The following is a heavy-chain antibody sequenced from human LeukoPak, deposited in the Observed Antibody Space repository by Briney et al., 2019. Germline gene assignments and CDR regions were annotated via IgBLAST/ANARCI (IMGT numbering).Heavy chain of an antibody. J-gene: IGHJ3*02. V-gene: IGHV4-39*07. Sequence: SETLSLTCTVSGGSISSYYWGCVRQPPGKGLEWIGSIYFSGSTYYNPSLKSRVTISVDTSKNHFSLKLSSVTAADTAVYYCAAGRPPDAFDIWGQGTMVTVSS. D-gene: IGHD1-26*01. CDR3: AAGRPPDAFDI. CDR2: IYFSGST. CDR1: GGSISSYY.